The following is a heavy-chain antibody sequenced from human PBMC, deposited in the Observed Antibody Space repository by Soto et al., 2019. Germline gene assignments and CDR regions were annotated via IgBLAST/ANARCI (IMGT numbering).Heavy chain of an antibody. CDR3: AREDDEGLDS. J-gene: IGHJ5*01. CDR1: GGSISSYY. CDR2: IYYSGST. V-gene: IGHV4-59*12. Sequence: PSETLSLTCTVSGGSISSYYWSWIRQPPGKGLEWIGYIYYSGSTNYNPSLKSRVTISVDTPKNQFSLKLSSVTAADTAVYYCAREDDEGLDSWGRGTLVTVSS. D-gene: IGHD3-3*01.